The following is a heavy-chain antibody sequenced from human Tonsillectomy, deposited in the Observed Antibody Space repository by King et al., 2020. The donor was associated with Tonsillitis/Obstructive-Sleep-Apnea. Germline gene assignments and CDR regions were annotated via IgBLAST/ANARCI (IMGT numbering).Heavy chain of an antibody. D-gene: IGHD5-18*01. CDR1: GGAFSNSA. Sequence: HVQLVQSGAEVKKPGSSVKVSCKASGGAFSNSAISWVRQSPGQGHEWLGGIIPILGTTNNAQKFQGRVTFTADESTSTAYMELRSLRSEDTAIYYCARGYRVAWIQPGHYFDYGGQGTRSTVSS. CDR3: ARGYRVAWIQPGHYFDY. J-gene: IGHJ4*02. CDR2: IIPILGTT. V-gene: IGHV1-69*01.